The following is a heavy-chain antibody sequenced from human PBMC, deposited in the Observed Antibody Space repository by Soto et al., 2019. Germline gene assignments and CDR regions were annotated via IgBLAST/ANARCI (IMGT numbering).Heavy chain of an antibody. V-gene: IGHV1-3*01. CDR2: MNAGVGNT. CDR1: GYTFTDYA. CDR3: ARDTGYTFGSLNY. Sequence: HVELVQSGADVKKPGASVTISCKASGYTFTDYALHWVRQAPRQRLEWMGWMNAGVGNTLYSQKFQGRITITRDTSASTDYMELNSLKSEDTAIYYCARDTGYTFGSLNYWGPGTLVTVAS. D-gene: IGHD5-18*01. J-gene: IGHJ4*02.